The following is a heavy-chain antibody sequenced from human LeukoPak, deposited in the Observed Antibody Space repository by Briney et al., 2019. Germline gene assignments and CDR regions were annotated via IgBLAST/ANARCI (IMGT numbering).Heavy chain of an antibody. V-gene: IGHV4-39*01. D-gene: IGHD6-19*01. CDR2: IYYSGST. CDR3: ARHRTNSGWTDY. J-gene: IGHJ4*02. Sequence: PSETLSLTCTVSGGSISSSSYYWGWVRQPPGKGLECIGSIYYSGSTYYNPSLTSRVTISVDTSKNQFSLKLSSVTAADTAVYYCARHRTNSGWTDYWGQGTQVTVSS. CDR1: GGSISSSSYY.